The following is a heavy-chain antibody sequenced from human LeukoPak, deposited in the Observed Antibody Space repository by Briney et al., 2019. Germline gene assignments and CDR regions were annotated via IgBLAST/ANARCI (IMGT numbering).Heavy chain of an antibody. Sequence: GGSLRLSCAASGFTFSDYYMSWIRQALGKGLEWVSYISSSSSYTNYADSVKGRFTISRDNAKNSLYLQMNSLRDEDTAVYYCVKDRTGTYTLDYWGQGTLVTVSS. J-gene: IGHJ4*02. CDR3: VKDRTGTYTLDY. CDR1: GFTFSDYY. V-gene: IGHV3-11*06. D-gene: IGHD3-10*01. CDR2: ISSSSSYT.